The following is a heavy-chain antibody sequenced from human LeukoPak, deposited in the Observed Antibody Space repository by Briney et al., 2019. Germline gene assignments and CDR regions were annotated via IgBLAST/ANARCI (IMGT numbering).Heavy chain of an antibody. CDR2: INPNSGGT. CDR1: GYTFTGYY. V-gene: IGHV1-2*02. Sequence: ASVKVSCKASGYTFTGYYMHWVRQAPGQGLEWMGWINPNSGGTNYAQKFQGRVTMTRDTSISTAYMELSRLRSEDTAVYYCASVCSSTSCLSDYWGQGTLVTVSS. CDR3: ASVCSSTSCLSDY. D-gene: IGHD2-2*01. J-gene: IGHJ4*02.